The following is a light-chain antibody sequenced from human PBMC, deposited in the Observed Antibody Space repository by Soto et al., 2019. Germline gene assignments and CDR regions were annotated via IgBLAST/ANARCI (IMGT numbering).Light chain of an antibody. V-gene: IGKV1-39*01. CDR1: QSISRY. Sequence: DIQMTQSPASLSASVGDRVTITCRASQSISRYLNWYQQKPGEAPKLLLYTASSLQGGGPARFIGSGSGTDFTPTISSMHPEDFATYYCQQRYSFPLTFGQGTKVYIK. CDR2: TAS. J-gene: IGKJ1*01. CDR3: QQRYSFPLT.